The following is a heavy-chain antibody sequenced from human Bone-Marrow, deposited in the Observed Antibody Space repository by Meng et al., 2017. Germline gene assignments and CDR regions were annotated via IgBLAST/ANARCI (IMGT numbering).Heavy chain of an antibody. CDR3: ARDGGY. V-gene: IGHV4-61*01. D-gene: IGHD3-16*01. CDR2: IYYSGST. Sequence: QVQLQESGPGLVSPSETLSLNCTVSGGSVSSGSYYWSWIRQPPGKGLEWIGYIYYSGSTNYNPSLKSRVTISVDTSKNQFSLKLSSVTAADTAVYYCARDGGYWGQGTLVTVSS. CDR1: GGSVSSGSYY. J-gene: IGHJ4*02.